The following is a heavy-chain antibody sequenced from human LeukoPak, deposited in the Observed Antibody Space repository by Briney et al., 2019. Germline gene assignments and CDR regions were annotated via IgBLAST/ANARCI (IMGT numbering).Heavy chain of an antibody. CDR2: ISSSSSYI. Sequence: GGSLRLSCAASGFTFSSYSMNWVRQAPGKGLEWVSSISSSSSYIYYADSVKGRFTISRDNAKNSLYLQMNSLRAEDTALYYCAKDGGSSIYYYMDVWGKGTTVTVSS. J-gene: IGHJ6*03. CDR1: GFTFSSYS. CDR3: AKDGGSSIYYYMDV. V-gene: IGHV3-21*04. D-gene: IGHD6-6*01.